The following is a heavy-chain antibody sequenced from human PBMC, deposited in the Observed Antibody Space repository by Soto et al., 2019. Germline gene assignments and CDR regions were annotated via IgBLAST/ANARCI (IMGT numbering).Heavy chain of an antibody. CDR1: GYTFTSYY. J-gene: IGHJ5*02. Sequence: QVQLVQSGAEVKKPGASVKVSCKASGYTFTSYYMHWVRQAPGQGLEWMGIINPSGGSTSYAQKFQRRVTMTRDKSTSTVYMELSSLRSEDTAVYYCARGRDIVVVVAATLRFDPWGQGTLVTVSS. V-gene: IGHV1-46*03. CDR2: INPSGGST. D-gene: IGHD2-15*01. CDR3: ARGRDIVVVVAATLRFDP.